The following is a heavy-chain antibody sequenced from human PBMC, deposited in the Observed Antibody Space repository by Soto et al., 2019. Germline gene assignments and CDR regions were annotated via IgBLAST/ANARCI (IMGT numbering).Heavy chain of an antibody. D-gene: IGHD3-22*01. V-gene: IGHV3-30-3*01. CDR1: GFTVSSYA. CDR3: ARDPTIYYDSSGYVDY. Sequence: GGSLRLSCAASGFTVSSYAMHWVRQAPGKGLEWVAVISYDGSNKYYADSVKGRFTISRDNSKNTLYLQMNSLKAEDTAVYYCARDPTIYYDSSGYVDYWGQGTLVTVSS. CDR2: ISYDGSNK. J-gene: IGHJ4*02.